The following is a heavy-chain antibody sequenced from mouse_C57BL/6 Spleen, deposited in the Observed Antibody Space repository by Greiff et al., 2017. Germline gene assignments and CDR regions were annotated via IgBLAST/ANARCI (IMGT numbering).Heavy chain of an antibody. V-gene: IGHV1-53*01. CDR3: ASYGSSPAWFAY. J-gene: IGHJ3*01. D-gene: IGHD1-1*01. CDR2: INPSNGGT. Sequence: QVHVKQPGTELVKPGASVKLSCKASGYTFTSYWMHWVKQRPGQGLEWIGNINPSNGGTNYNEKFKSKATLTVDKSSSTAYMQLSSLTSEDSAVYYCASYGSSPAWFAYWGQGTLVTVSA. CDR1: GYTFTSYW.